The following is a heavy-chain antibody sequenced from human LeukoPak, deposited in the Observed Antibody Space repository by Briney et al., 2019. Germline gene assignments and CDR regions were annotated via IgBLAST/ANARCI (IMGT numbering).Heavy chain of an antibody. J-gene: IGHJ4*02. D-gene: IGHD3-10*01. CDR2: IYYSGST. Sequence: PSQTLSLTCTVSGGSISSGDYYWSWIRQPPGNCLEWIGYIYYSGSTYYNPSLKSRGAISVDTSKNQFSLKLSSVTAADTAVCYCAREAMVRGVIESYYFDYWGQGTLVTVSS. V-gene: IGHV4-30-4*01. CDR3: AREAMVRGVIESYYFDY. CDR1: GGSISSGDYY.